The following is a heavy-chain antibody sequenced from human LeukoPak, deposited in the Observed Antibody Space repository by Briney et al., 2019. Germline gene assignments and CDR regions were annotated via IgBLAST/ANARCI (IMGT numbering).Heavy chain of an antibody. CDR1: GYTFTGYC. V-gene: IGHV1-2*02. Sequence: ASVKVSCKASGYTFTGYCMHWVRQAPGQGLEWMGWINPNSGGTNYAQKFQGRVTMTRDTSISTAYMELSRLRSDDTAVYYCARGLSSTSCYFDYWGQGTLVTVSS. CDR2: INPNSGGT. CDR3: ARGLSSTSCYFDY. D-gene: IGHD2-2*01. J-gene: IGHJ4*02.